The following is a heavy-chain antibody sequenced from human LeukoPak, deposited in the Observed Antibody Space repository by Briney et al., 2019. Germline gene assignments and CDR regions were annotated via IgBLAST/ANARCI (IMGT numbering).Heavy chain of an antibody. CDR3: ARGYDYVWGSYRSNYFDY. J-gene: IGHJ4*02. D-gene: IGHD3-16*02. CDR2: ISYDGSNK. V-gene: IGHV3-30-3*01. Sequence: GGSLRLSCAASGFTFSSYAMHWVRQAPGKGLEWVAVISYDGSNKYYADSVKGRFTISRDNSKNTLYLQMNSLRVEDTAVYYCARGYDYVWGSYRSNYFDYWGQGTLVTVSS. CDR1: GFTFSSYA.